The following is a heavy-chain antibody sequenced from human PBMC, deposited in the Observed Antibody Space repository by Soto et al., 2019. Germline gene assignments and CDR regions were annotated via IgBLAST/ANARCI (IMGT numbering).Heavy chain of an antibody. J-gene: IGHJ4*02. CDR3: AREQDCSSTSCPAPGGFDY. D-gene: IGHD2-2*01. V-gene: IGHV4-34*01. CDR2: INHSGGT. CDR1: GGSFSGYY. Sequence: QVQLQQWGAGLLKPSETLSLTCAVYGGSFSGYYWSWIRQPPGKGLEWIGEINHSGGTNYNPSLXRRVPISVDTXXNXCXXKLSSVTAADTAVYYCAREQDCSSTSCPAPGGFDYWGQGTLVTVSS.